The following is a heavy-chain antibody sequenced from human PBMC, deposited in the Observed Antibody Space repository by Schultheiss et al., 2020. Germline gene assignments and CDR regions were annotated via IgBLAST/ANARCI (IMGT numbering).Heavy chain of an antibody. CDR1: GFIFSSYW. CDR2: IMNDGTST. V-gene: IGHV3-74*03. J-gene: IGHJ4*02. CDR3: ARSAGGIDS. Sequence: GGSLRLSCAASGFIFSSYWMYWVRQAPGKGLVWVALIMNDGTSTKYADSVKGRFTISRDNARNTLYLQIDSLRAEDTAVYYCARSAGGIDSWGQGTLVTVSS. D-gene: IGHD3-10*01.